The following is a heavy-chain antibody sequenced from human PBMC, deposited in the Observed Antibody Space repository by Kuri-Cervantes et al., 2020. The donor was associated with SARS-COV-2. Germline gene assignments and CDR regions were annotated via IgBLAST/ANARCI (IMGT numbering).Heavy chain of an antibody. CDR1: GFTFSSYA. V-gene: IGHV3-48*01. CDR2: ISGSTGAI. J-gene: IGHJ4*02. D-gene: IGHD7-27*01. CDR3: ARDLRLGKSLDY. Sequence: GGSLRLSCAASGFTFSSYAMHWVRQAPGKGLEWLSYISGSTGAIYYADSVKGRFTISRDSAKNSVYLQMNSLRADDTAVYYCARDLRLGKSLDYWGQGTLVTVSS.